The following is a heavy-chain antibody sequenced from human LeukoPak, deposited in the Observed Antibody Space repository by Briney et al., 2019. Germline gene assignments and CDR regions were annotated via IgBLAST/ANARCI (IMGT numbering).Heavy chain of an antibody. CDR2: IGTEGDT. CDR3: ARARGRYCSGGSCFWSDY. J-gene: IGHJ4*02. CDR1: GFTFRNYD. D-gene: IGHD2-15*01. V-gene: IGHV3-13*01. Sequence: GGSLRLSCTASGFTFRNYDMHWVRHATGKGLEWVSGIGTEGDTFYPDSVKGRFTISRDNAKNSLYLQMNSLRAEDTAVYYCARARGRYCSGGSCFWSDYWGQGTLVTVSS.